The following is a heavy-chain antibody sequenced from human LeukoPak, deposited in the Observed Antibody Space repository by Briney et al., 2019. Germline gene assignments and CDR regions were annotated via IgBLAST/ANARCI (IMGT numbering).Heavy chain of an antibody. J-gene: IGHJ6*03. Sequence: GGPLRLSCAASGFTFYNYAMTWVRQAPGRGLEWVAAMSANGDTTYYADSVRGRSTISRDNFKNTLYLEMNSLRAEDTAVYYCAKRSTQTTPSNYIYFYMDVWGKGTTVTVS. V-gene: IGHV3-23*01. CDR2: MSANGDTT. D-gene: IGHD4-11*01. CDR1: GFTFYNYA. CDR3: AKRSTQTTPSNYIYFYMDV.